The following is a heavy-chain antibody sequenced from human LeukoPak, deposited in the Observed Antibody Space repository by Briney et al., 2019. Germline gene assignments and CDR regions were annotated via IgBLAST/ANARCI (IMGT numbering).Heavy chain of an antibody. CDR3: AREVIGIAVAGTIHVGAFDI. J-gene: IGHJ3*02. D-gene: IGHD6-19*01. CDR1: GGSISSGDYY. V-gene: IGHV4-30-4*01. Sequence: PSETLSLTCTVSGGSISSGDYYWSWIRQPPGKGLEWIGYIYYSGSTYYNPSLKSRLTISVDTSKNQFSLKLSSVTAADTAVYYCAREVIGIAVAGTIHVGAFDIWGQGTMVTVSS. CDR2: IYYSGST.